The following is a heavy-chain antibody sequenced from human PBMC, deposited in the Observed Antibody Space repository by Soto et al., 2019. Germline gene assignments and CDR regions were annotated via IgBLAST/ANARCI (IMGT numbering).Heavy chain of an antibody. D-gene: IGHD3-22*01. CDR1: GYSFSNYW. Sequence: PGESLNISCKGSGYSFSNYWIGWVRQMSGKGLEWMAITFPGNSETRYSPSFQVHVTISVDRSISTAYLQWSSLKASDTALYYCARSRYYDTTRYYPFYYYYYGMDVWGQGTTVTVSS. V-gene: IGHV5-51*01. CDR2: TFPGNSET. J-gene: IGHJ6*02. CDR3: ARSRYYDTTRYYPFYYYYYGMDV.